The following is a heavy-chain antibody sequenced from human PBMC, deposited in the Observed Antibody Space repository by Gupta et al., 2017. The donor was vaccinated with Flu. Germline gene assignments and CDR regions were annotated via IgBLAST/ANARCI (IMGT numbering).Heavy chain of an antibody. V-gene: IGHV3-30*18. CDR3: AKDPKYQLLPSYYFDY. D-gene: IGHD2-2*01. Sequence: QVQLVESGGGVVQPGRSLRLSCAASGFTFSNYGMHWVRPAPGKGLEWVTVISYDGINKYYADSVKGRFTISRDNSKNTLFLQMNNLRAEDTAVYYCAKDPKYQLLPSYYFDYWGQGTLVTVSS. CDR1: GFTFSNYG. CDR2: ISYDGINK. J-gene: IGHJ4*02.